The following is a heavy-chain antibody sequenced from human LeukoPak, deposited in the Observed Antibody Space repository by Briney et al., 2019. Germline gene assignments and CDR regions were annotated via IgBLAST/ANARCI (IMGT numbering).Heavy chain of an antibody. V-gene: IGHV4-34*01. D-gene: IGHD1-1*01. Sequence: SETLSLTCAVYGGSFSSYYWSWIRQPPGKGPEWIGEINHSGSTNYNPSLKSRVTISIDTSKDQFSLKLSSVTAADTAVYYCARELERGFDPWGQGTLVTVSS. J-gene: IGHJ5*02. CDR1: GGSFSSYY. CDR3: ARELERGFDP. CDR2: INHSGST.